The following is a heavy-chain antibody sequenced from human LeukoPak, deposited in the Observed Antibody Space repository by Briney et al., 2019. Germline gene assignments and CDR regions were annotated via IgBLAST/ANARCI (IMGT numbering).Heavy chain of an antibody. J-gene: IGHJ6*02. Sequence: GASLQISCKGSGYSFTTYWIGWVRQMPGKGLEWMGIIYPGDSDTRYSPSFQGQVTISVDKSTSTAYLQWSSLKASDTAMYYCARQAAMDVWGQGTTVTVSS. CDR1: GYSFTTYW. CDR3: ARQAAMDV. V-gene: IGHV5-51*01. CDR2: IYPGDSDT.